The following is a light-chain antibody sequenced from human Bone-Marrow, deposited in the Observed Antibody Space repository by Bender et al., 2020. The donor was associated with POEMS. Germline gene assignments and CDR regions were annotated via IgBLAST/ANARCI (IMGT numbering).Light chain of an antibody. CDR3: ASWDDSLKAVV. CDR2: SVN. V-gene: IGLV1-44*01. CDR1: TSNIGTNS. J-gene: IGLJ2*01. Sequence: QSVLTQPPSASGAPGQRVTISCSGSTSNIGTNSVNWYQQLPRTAPKLLIYSVNQRPSGVPDRFSASKSATSASLAISGLQTEDAADYYCASWDDSLKAVVFGGGTKLTVL.